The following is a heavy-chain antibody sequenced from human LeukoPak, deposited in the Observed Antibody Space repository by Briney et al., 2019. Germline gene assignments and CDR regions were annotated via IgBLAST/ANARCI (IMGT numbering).Heavy chain of an antibody. CDR1: GFTFSSYG. CDR3: AKGDGAFDI. V-gene: IGHV3-33*08. CDR2: IWYGGSNK. D-gene: IGHD5-24*01. Sequence: GRSLRLSCAASGFTFSSYGMHWVRQAPGKGLEWVAVIWYGGSNKYYADSVKGRFTISRDDSKNTLYLQMNSLRAEDTAVYYCAKGDGAFDIWGQGTMVTVSS. J-gene: IGHJ3*02.